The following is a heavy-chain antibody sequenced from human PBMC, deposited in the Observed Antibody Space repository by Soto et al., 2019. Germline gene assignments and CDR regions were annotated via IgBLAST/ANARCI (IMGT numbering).Heavy chain of an antibody. Sequence: PVGSLRLSCAASGFSVSSKYMIWVRQAPGEGLEWVSVIYSGGYTYYADSVKGRFTISRDNSKNTVSLQMSSLRAEDTAVYYCAASVTTSGAFDIWGQGTMVTVSS. V-gene: IGHV3-53*01. CDR1: GFSVSSKY. CDR3: AASVTTSGAFDI. CDR2: IYSGGYT. D-gene: IGHD4-17*01. J-gene: IGHJ3*02.